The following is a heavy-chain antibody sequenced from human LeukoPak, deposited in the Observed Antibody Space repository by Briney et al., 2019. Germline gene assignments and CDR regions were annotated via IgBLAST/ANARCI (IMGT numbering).Heavy chain of an antibody. Sequence: VGSLRLSCEVSGFTFSGAWLSWVRQAPGKGLGWVGRIKHDGTTDHAAPVKGRFIISRDISEDTLYLQMNSLKSVDTATYYCTAVTHIYLGGQGIQVTVSS. CDR1: GFTFSGAW. D-gene: IGHD2-15*01. CDR3: TAVTHIYL. J-gene: IGHJ1*01. CDR2: IKHDGTT. V-gene: IGHV3-15*01.